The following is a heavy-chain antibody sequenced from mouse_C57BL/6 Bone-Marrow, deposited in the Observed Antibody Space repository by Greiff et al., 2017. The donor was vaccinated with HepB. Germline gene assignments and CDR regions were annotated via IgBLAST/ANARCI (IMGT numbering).Heavy chain of an antibody. Sequence: QVQLQQSGAELAKPGASVKLSCKASGYTFTSYWMHWVKQRPGQGLEWIGYINPSSGYTKYNQKFKDKATLTAEKSSSTAYMQLSSLTYEDSAVYYCAIPYYFDYWGQGTTLTVSS. CDR2: INPSSGYT. CDR3: AIPYYFDY. J-gene: IGHJ2*01. V-gene: IGHV1-7*01. CDR1: GYTFTSYW.